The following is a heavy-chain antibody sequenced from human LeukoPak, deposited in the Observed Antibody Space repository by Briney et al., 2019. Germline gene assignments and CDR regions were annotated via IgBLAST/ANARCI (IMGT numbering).Heavy chain of an antibody. CDR1: GGSISSSSYY. CDR3: AKNAPDYYDSSGDY. CDR2: IYYSGST. J-gene: IGHJ4*02. Sequence: SETLSLTCTVSGGSISSSSYYWGWIRQPPGKGLEWIGSIYYSGSTYYNPSLKSRVTMSVDASKNQFSLKLSSVTAADTAMYYCAKNAPDYYDSSGDYWGQGTLVTVSS. V-gene: IGHV4-39*07. D-gene: IGHD3-22*01.